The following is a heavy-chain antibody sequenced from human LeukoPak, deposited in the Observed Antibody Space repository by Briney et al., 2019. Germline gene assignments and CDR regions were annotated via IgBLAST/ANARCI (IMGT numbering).Heavy chain of an antibody. CDR3: VSFYETY. CDR2: INSDGSLT. V-gene: IGHV3-74*01. D-gene: IGHD2/OR15-2a*01. CDR1: GNYW. J-gene: IGHJ4*02. Sequence: GGSLRLSCAASGNYWMHWVRQVPGKGLVWVSHINSDGSLTSYADPVKGRFTISKDNAKNTVYLQMNSLRAEDTAVYYCVSFYETYWGRGTLVTVSS.